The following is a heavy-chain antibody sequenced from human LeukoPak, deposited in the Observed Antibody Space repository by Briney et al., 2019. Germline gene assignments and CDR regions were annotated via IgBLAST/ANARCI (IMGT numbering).Heavy chain of an antibody. D-gene: IGHD3-22*01. Sequence: GGSLRLSCAASGFTFSSYAMTWVRQAPGKGLDWVSGISGSGGITYYADSVKGRFTISRDNAKNSLYLQMNSLRAEDTAVYYCARDRPTYYYDSSYFDYWGQGTLVTVSS. J-gene: IGHJ4*02. CDR1: GFTFSSYA. CDR3: ARDRPTYYYDSSYFDY. V-gene: IGHV3-21*01. CDR2: ISGSGGIT.